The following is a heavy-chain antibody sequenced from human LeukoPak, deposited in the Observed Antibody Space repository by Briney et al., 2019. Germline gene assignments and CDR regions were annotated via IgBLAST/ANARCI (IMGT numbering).Heavy chain of an antibody. CDR3: ARDLSAAGSPDY. D-gene: IGHD6-13*01. V-gene: IGHV3-30-3*01. Sequence: GRSLRLSCAASGFTFSSYAMHWVRQAPGKGLEWVAVISYDGSNKYYADSMKGRFTISRDNSKNTLYLQMNSLRAEDTAVYYCARDLSAAGSPDYWGQGTLVTVSS. CDR1: GFTFSSYA. CDR2: ISYDGSNK. J-gene: IGHJ4*02.